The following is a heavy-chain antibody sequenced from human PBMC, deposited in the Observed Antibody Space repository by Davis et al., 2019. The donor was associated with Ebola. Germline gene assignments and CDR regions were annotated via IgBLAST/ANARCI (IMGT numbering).Heavy chain of an antibody. D-gene: IGHD1-26*01. V-gene: IGHV3-21*01. CDR1: GFTVSSNY. CDR2: ISSSSSYI. J-gene: IGHJ6*04. CDR3: ARDNSEWEPLYYYYGMDV. Sequence: ESLSLSCAASGFTVSSNYMSWVRQAPGKGLEWISSISSSSSYIYYADSVKGRFTISRDNAKNSLYLQMNSLRAEDTAVYYCARDNSEWEPLYYYYGMDVWGKGTTVTVSS.